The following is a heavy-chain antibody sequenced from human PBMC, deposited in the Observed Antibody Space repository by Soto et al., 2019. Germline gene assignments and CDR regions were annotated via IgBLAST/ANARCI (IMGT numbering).Heavy chain of an antibody. CDR1: GFTFDDYA. J-gene: IGHJ4*02. D-gene: IGHD4-4*01. Sequence: GGSLRLSCAASGFTFDDYAMHWVRQAPGKGLEWVSGISWNSGSIGYADSVKGRFTISRDNAKNSLYLQMNSLRAEDTALYYCAKDPGPTVTTPFDYWGQGTLVTAPQ. CDR2: ISWNSGSI. V-gene: IGHV3-9*01. CDR3: AKDPGPTVTTPFDY.